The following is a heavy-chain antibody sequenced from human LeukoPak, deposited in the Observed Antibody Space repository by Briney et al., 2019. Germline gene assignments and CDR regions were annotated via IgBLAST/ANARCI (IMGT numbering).Heavy chain of an antibody. D-gene: IGHD4-17*01. CDR2: IWHDGSKT. CDR3: ARWGRGYGDLDH. CDR1: AFAFNGHA. Sequence: GGSLRLSCAASAFAFNGHAMHWVRQAPGKGLEWVALIWHDGSKTYYADSVRGRFTISRDNSKNTLFLQMNSLRDEDTAVYYCARWGRGYGDLDHWVQGTLVTVSS. V-gene: IGHV3-33*01. J-gene: IGHJ4*02.